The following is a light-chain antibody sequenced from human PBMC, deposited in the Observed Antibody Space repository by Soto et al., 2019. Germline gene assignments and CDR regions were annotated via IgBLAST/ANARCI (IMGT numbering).Light chain of an antibody. Sequence: DIKMTQSPSTLSASVGDRVTIACRASQTINDWLAWYQQKPGKAPKLLIYRASNLQSGVPSRFSGSGSGTEFTLTISSLQPDDFATYYCQQYNSYSYTFGQGTKVDIK. CDR2: RAS. CDR3: QQYNSYSYT. V-gene: IGKV1-5*03. J-gene: IGKJ2*01. CDR1: QTINDW.